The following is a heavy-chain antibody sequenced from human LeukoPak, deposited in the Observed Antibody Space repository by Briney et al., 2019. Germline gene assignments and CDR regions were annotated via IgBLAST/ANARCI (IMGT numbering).Heavy chain of an antibody. CDR2: ISGSGGST. CDR1: GFTFSSYG. CDR3: AKGLGDGSYLRNALQFDY. Sequence: GGTLRLSCAASGFTFSSYGMSWVRQAPGKGLEWVSAISGSGGSTYYADSVKGRFTISRDNSKNTLYLQMNSLTAEDTAVYYCAKGLGDGSYLRNALQFDYWGQGTLVTVSS. V-gene: IGHV3-23*01. D-gene: IGHD1-26*01. J-gene: IGHJ4*02.